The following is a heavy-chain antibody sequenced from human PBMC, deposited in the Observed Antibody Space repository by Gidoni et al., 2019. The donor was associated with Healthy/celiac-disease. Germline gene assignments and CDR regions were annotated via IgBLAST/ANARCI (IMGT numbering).Heavy chain of an antibody. D-gene: IGHD6-13*01. J-gene: IGHJ4*02. V-gene: IGHV1-69*01. CDR2: IIPIFGTA. CDR1: GGTVTSYA. CDR3: ARDRYSSSWYPPTFDY. Sequence: QVQLVQSGAEVKKPGSSVTVACKASGGTVTSYAISWVRQAPGQGLEWMGGIIPIFGTANYAQKFQGRVTITADESTSTAYMELSSLRSEDTAVYYCARDRYSSSWYPPTFDYWGQGTLVTVSA.